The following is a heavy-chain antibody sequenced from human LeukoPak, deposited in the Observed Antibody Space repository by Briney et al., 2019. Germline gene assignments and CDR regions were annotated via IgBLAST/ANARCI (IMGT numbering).Heavy chain of an antibody. V-gene: IGHV3-30*02. J-gene: IGHJ6*03. CDR1: GFTFSSYG. Sequence: GGSLRLSCAASGFTFSSYGMHWVRQAPGKGLEWVAFIRYDGSNKYYADSVKGRFTISRDNAKNSLYLQMNSLRAEDTAVYYCARGREHYQVVRYYYYYMDVWGKGTTVTISS. CDR3: ARGREHYQVVRYYYYYMDV. D-gene: IGHD4-23*01. CDR2: IRYDGSNK.